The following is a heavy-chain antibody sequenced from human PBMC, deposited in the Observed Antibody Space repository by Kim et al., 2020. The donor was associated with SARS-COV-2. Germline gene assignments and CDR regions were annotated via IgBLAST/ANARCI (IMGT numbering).Heavy chain of an antibody. CDR1: GGTFSSYA. D-gene: IGHD3-22*01. J-gene: IGHJ4*02. Sequence: SVKVSCKASGGTFSSYAIGWVRQAPGQGLEWMGGIIPIFGTANYAQKFQGRVTITADESTSTAYMELSSLRSEDTAVYYCAREGYYDSSGYDDFDYWGQGTLVTVSS. V-gene: IGHV1-69*13. CDR3: AREGYYDSSGYDDFDY. CDR2: IIPIFGTA.